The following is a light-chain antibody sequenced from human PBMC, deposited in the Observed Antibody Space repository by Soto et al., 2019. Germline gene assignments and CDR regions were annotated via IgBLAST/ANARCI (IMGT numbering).Light chain of an antibody. CDR3: QQYGRSPYT. CDR2: AVS. J-gene: IGKJ2*01. CDR1: QSITSKY. V-gene: IGKV3-20*01. Sequence: IVLTQSPGTLSFSPGERATLSCRASQSITSKYLAWYQQKPGQDPRLLVYAVSGRPNGIPDRFSGSGSGTDFTLTISRLEPEDFALYYCQQYGRSPYTFGQGTQLEIK.